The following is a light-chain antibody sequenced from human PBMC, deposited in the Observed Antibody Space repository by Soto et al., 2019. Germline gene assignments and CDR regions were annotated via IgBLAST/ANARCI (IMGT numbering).Light chain of an antibody. CDR1: QSVSSN. Sequence: EIVMTQTPATLSVSPGERDTLSCRASQSVSSNLAWYQQKPGQAPRLLIYGASTRATGIPARFSGSGSGTDFTLTISSLQSEDFAVYYCQQNHNWPPYTFGQGTNLEIK. CDR2: GAS. J-gene: IGKJ2*01. CDR3: QQNHNWPPYT. V-gene: IGKV3-15*01.